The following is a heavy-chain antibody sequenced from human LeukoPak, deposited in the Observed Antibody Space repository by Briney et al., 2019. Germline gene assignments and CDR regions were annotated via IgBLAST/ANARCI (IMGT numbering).Heavy chain of an antibody. CDR3: ARGGATDGSGRLIWFDP. Sequence: GASVKVSCKASGYTFTGYYMHWVPQAPGQGLEWMGWINPNSGGTNYAQKFQGRVTMTRDTSISTAYMELSRLRSDDTAVYYCARGGATDGSGRLIWFDPWGQGTLVTVSS. CDR2: INPNSGGT. CDR1: GYTFTGYY. V-gene: IGHV1-2*03. D-gene: IGHD3-10*01. J-gene: IGHJ5*02.